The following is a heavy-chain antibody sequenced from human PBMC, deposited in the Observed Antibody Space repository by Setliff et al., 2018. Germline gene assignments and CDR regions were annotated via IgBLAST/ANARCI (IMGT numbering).Heavy chain of an antibody. V-gene: IGHV4-59*08. CDR1: GGSINSYY. CDR3: ARAREENFWSGDYYYYGMDV. J-gene: IGHJ6*02. CDR2: IYYSGNSNYDT. D-gene: IGHD3-3*01. Sequence: SETLSLTCIVSGGSINSYYWNWIRQPPGKGLEWIGYIYYSGNSNYDTNYNPSLKSRVTISVDTSKNQFSLKLSSVTAADTAVYYCARAREENFWSGDYYYYGMDVWGQGTTVTVSS.